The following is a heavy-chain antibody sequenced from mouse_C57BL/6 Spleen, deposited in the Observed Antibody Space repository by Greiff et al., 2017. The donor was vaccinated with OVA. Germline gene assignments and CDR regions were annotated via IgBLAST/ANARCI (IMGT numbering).Heavy chain of an antibody. V-gene: IGHV5-16*01. D-gene: IGHD1-1*01. CDR1: GFTFSDYY. J-gene: IGHJ4*01. Sequence: EVKVVESEGGLVQPGSSMKLSCTASGFTFSDYYMAWVRQVPEKGLEWVANINYDGSSTYYLDSLKSRFIISRDNAKNILYLQMSSLKSEDTATYYCAREDYYGSPYAMDYWGQGTSVTVSS. CDR3: AREDYYGSPYAMDY. CDR2: INYDGSST.